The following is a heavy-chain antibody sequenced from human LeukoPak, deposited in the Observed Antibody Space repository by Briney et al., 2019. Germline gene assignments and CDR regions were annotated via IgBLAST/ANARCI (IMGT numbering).Heavy chain of an antibody. CDR2: INHSGST. CDR3: AREVYNWNYVHRAGYYFDY. J-gene: IGHJ4*02. CDR1: GGSFSGYY. D-gene: IGHD1-7*01. V-gene: IGHV4-34*01. Sequence: PSETLSLTCAVYGGSFSGYYWSWIRQPPGKGLEWIGEINHSGSTNYNPSLKSRVTISVDTSKNQFSLKLSSVTAADTAVYYCAREVYNWNYVHRAGYYFDYWGQGTLVTVSS.